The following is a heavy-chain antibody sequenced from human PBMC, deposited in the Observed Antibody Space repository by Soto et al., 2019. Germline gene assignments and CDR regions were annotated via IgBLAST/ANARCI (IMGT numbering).Heavy chain of an antibody. D-gene: IGHD6-19*01. CDR1: GFSLSTSGVG. CDR2: IYWDDDK. V-gene: IGHV2-5*02. Sequence: QITLKESGPTLVKPTQTLTLTCTFSGFSLSTSGVGVGWIRQPPGKALEWLALIYWDDDKRYSPSLKSRLTTPTDTPKNPVILTTTNMDPVDTATYYCAHYWGDGNPVAGTLFQHWGQGTLVTVSS. J-gene: IGHJ1*01. CDR3: AHYWGDGNPVAGTLFQH.